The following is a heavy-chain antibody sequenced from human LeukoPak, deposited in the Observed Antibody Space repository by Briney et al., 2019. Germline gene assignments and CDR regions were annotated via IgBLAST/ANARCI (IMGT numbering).Heavy chain of an antibody. CDR3: ARRYSSGWYPPYYFDY. CDR1: GYTFTSYY. V-gene: IGHV1-46*01. CDR2: INPSGGST. D-gene: IGHD6-19*01. J-gene: IGHJ4*02. Sequence: ASVKVSCKASGYTFTSYYMHWVRQAPGQGLEWMGIINPSGGSTSYAQKFQGRVTMTRDTSTSTVYMELSSLRSEDTAVYYCARRYSSGWYPPYYFDYWGQGTLVTISS.